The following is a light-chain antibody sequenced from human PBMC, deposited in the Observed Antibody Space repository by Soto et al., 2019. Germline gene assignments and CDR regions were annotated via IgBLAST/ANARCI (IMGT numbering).Light chain of an antibody. CDR3: QQYGNSPYT. Sequence: EIVLTQSPGTLSLSPGESATLSCRARQSVNTIYLARYQHKPGQAPRLLIYGTSSRATDIPDGFSGSGSGTDFTLTINGLEPEDVAVYYCQQYGNSPYTFGQGTKLEIK. V-gene: IGKV3-20*01. J-gene: IGKJ2*01. CDR1: QSVNTIY. CDR2: GTS.